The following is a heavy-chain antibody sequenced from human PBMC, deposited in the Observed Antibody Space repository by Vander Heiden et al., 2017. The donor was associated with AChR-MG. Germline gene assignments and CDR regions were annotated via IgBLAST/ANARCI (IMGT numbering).Heavy chain of an antibody. V-gene: IGHV3-33*01. CDR3: TRGEYHDSSGYYLK. CDR1: GFPFRSHG. CDR2: IWYDGSNK. D-gene: IGHD3-22*01. Sequence: QVQLVESGGGVVQPGRSLRLSCPASGFPFRSHGMHCVRPVPGKGLEWVAVIWYDGSNKFYADSVKGRFTISRDNSKNTLYLEMKSLRVEDTAVYYCTRGEYHDSSGYYLKWGQGTLVTVSS. J-gene: IGHJ4*02.